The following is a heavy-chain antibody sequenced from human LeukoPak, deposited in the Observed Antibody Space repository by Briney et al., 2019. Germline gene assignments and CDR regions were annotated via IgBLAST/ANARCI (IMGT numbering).Heavy chain of an antibody. CDR3: AREMFHYDILTGYIYYYYGMDV. CDR2: MNPNSGNT. V-gene: IGHV1-8*03. CDR1: GYTFTSYD. J-gene: IGHJ6*02. D-gene: IGHD3-9*01. Sequence: ASVKVSCKASGYTFTSYDINWVRQATGQGLEWMGWMNPNSGNTGYAQKFQGRVTITRNTSISTAYMELSSLRSEDTAVYYCAREMFHYDILTGYIYYYYGMDVWGQGTTVTVSS.